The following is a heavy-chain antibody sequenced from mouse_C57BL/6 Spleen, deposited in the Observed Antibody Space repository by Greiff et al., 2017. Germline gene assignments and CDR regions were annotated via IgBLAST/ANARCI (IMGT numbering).Heavy chain of an antibody. V-gene: IGHV1-82*01. J-gene: IGHJ2*01. Sequence: QVQLQQSGPELVKPGASVKISCKASGYAFSSSWMNWVKQRPGKGLEWIGRIYPGDGDTNYNGKFKGKATLTADKSSSTAYMQLSSLTSEDAAVSICARSEILRSYFDYWGQGTTLTVSS. CDR1: GYAFSSSW. CDR3: ARSEILRSYFDY. D-gene: IGHD1-1*01. CDR2: IYPGDGDT.